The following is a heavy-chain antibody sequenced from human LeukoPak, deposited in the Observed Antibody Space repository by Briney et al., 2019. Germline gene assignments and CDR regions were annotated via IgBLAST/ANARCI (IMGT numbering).Heavy chain of an antibody. V-gene: IGHV3-11*01. CDR3: ARDPTVHSSGWYSRFDY. J-gene: IGHJ4*02. D-gene: IGHD6-19*01. Sequence: GGSLRLSCAASGFTFSDYYMSWIRQAPGKGLEWVSYISSSGSTIYYADSVKGRFTISGDNAKNSLYLQMNSLRAEDTAVYYCARDPTVHSSGWYSRFDYWGQGTLVTVSS. CDR1: GFTFSDYY. CDR2: ISSSGSTI.